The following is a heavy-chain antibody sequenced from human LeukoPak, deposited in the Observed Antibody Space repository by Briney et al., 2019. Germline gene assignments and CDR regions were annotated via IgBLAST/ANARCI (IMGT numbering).Heavy chain of an antibody. CDR3: ARDLGTAMRL. J-gene: IGHJ4*02. Sequence: SQTLSLTCAISGDSVSSNSAAWNWIRQSPSRGLEWLGRTYYRSKWYNDYAVSVKSRITINPDTSKNQFSLKLSSVTAADTAVYYCARDLGTAMRLWGQGTLVTVSS. CDR1: GDSVSSNSAA. V-gene: IGHV6-1*01. CDR2: TYYRSKWYN. D-gene: IGHD5-18*01.